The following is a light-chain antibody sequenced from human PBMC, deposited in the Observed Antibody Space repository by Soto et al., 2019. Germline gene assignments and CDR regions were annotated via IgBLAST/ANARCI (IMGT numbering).Light chain of an antibody. CDR2: KAS. V-gene: IGKV1-5*03. Sequence: DIPMTQSPSTLSGSVGDRVTITCRASQTISSWLAWYQQKPGKAPKLLIYKASTLKSGVPSRFSGSGSGTEFTLTISSLQPDDFATYYCQQGYSIHALTFGGGTKVELK. CDR3: QQGYSIHALT. CDR1: QTISSW. J-gene: IGKJ4*01.